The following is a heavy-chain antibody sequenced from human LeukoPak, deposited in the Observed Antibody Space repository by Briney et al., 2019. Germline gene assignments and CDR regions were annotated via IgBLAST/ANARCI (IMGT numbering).Heavy chain of an antibody. Sequence: PGGSLRLSCAASGFIFSDHYMDWVRQAPGKGLEWVSAISGGGDDTSYADSARGRFTVSRDNSKNTLYLQMNSLRAEDTAVYYCAKDSRESSGHFPYYYYYHYGLNVWGQGTTVTVSS. CDR3: AKDSRESSGHFPYYYYYHYGLNV. V-gene: IGHV3-23*01. CDR1: GFIFSDHY. J-gene: IGHJ6*02. CDR2: ISGGGDDT. D-gene: IGHD3-22*01.